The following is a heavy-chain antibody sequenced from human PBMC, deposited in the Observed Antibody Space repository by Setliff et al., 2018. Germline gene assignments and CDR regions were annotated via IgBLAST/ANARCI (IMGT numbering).Heavy chain of an antibody. V-gene: IGHV4-34*01. J-gene: IGHJ6*03. CDR2: IHHSGST. D-gene: IGHD6-6*01. Sequence: SETLSLTCAVYGGSSSSYYWNWIRQPPGKGLEWIGEIHHSGSTKYNPSLKSRVTISVDTSKNQFSLRLSSVTAADTAVYYCARMAVRVASRPSSPLEYYYYMDFWGKGATVTVSS. CDR1: GGSSSSYY. CDR3: ARMAVRVASRPSSPLEYYYYMDF.